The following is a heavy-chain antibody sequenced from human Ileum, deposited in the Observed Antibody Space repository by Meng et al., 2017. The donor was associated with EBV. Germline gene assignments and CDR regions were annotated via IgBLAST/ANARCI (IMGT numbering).Heavy chain of an antibody. D-gene: IGHD2-21*02. CDR3: ARERGGGDRGIQ. CDR2: MSYTGST. CDR1: NGSVSSYGYY. Sequence: QAQLQESGPGLVKPSETLSLPCSVSNGSVSSYGYYWTWIRQPPGKGLEWIGYMSYTGSTNYKSTLKSRVTISVDKSKNQFSLKLSSVTAADTAVYYCARERGGGDRGIQWGQGTLVTVSS. J-gene: IGHJ4*02. V-gene: IGHV4-61*08.